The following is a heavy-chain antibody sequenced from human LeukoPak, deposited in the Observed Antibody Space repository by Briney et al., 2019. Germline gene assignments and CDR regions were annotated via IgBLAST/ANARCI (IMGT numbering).Heavy chain of an antibody. CDR1: GFTFSSYA. V-gene: IGHV3-23*01. CDR2: ISGSGGST. D-gene: IGHD7-27*01. J-gene: IGHJ3*02. Sequence: GGSLRLSCAASGFTFSSYAMSWVRQAPGKGLEWVSAISGSGGSTYYADSVKGRFTISRDNSKNTLYLQMNSLRAEDTAVYYCARGLLAGDAFDIWGQGTMVTVSS. CDR3: ARGLLAGDAFDI.